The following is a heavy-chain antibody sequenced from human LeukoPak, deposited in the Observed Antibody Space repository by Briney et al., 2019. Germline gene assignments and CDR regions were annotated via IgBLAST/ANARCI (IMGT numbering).Heavy chain of an antibody. Sequence: PSETLSLTCAVYGGSFSGYYWSWIRQPPGKGLEWIGEINHSGSTNYNPSLKSRVTISVDTSKNQFSLQLSSVTAADTAVYYCARQGGITMIVVVIQDGFDIRGQGTMVTVSS. J-gene: IGHJ3*02. D-gene: IGHD3-22*01. CDR2: INHSGST. CDR1: GGSFSGYY. V-gene: IGHV4-34*01. CDR3: ARQGGITMIVVVIQDGFDI.